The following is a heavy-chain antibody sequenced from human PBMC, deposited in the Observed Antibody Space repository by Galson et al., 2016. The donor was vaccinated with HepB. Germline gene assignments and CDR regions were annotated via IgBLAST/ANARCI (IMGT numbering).Heavy chain of an antibody. CDR1: GGSISTSNW. D-gene: IGHD2-21*01. CDR2: IYHTGVT. V-gene: IGHV4-4*02. CDR3: ARRDELLFVDY. Sequence: ETLSLTCVVSGGSISTSNWWTWLRQSPGKGLEWIGEIYHTGVTNYNPSVKSRVTISVDKSTNQFSLKLISMTAADTAVYYCARRDELLFVDYWGQGTLVTVSS. J-gene: IGHJ4*02.